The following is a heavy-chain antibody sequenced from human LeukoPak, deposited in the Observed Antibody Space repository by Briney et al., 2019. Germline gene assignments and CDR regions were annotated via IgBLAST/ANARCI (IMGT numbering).Heavy chain of an antibody. D-gene: IGHD6-13*01. CDR1: GFPFSSYW. V-gene: IGHV3-7*01. CDR3: ARDEAAVVTY. J-gene: IGHJ4*02. CDR2: IKQEGSEK. Sequence: PGGSLRLSCAASGFPFSSYWMSWLRHAPGKGRECVANIKQEGSEKYYVDSVKGRFTISRDNAKNSLYLQMNSLRAEDTAVYYCARDEAAVVTYWGQGTLVTVSS.